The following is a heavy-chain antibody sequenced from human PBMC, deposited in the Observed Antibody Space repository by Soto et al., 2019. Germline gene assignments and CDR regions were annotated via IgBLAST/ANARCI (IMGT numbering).Heavy chain of an antibody. CDR3: ARVGCSSTSCYEPYNWFDP. D-gene: IGHD2-2*01. V-gene: IGHV1-8*02. J-gene: IGHJ5*02. CDR2: ISAYNGNT. Sequence: EASVKGSCKASGYTLTSYGISWVRQAPGQGLEWMGWISAYNGNTGYAQKFQGRVTMTRNTSISTAYMELSSLRSEDTAVYYCARVGCSSTSCYEPYNWFDPWGQGTLVTVSS. CDR1: GYTLTSYG.